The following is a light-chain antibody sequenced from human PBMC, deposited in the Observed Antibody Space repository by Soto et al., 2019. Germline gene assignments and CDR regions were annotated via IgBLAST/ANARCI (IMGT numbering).Light chain of an antibody. J-gene: IGLJ2*01. Sequence: QSALTQPRSVSGSPGQSVTISCTGTSSDVGGYNYVSWYQQHPGKAPKLMIYDLSKRPSGVHDRFSGSKSGNTASLTISWLQAEDEADYYCCSYAGSYNVVFGGGTKVTVL. CDR2: DLS. V-gene: IGLV2-11*02. CDR1: SSDVGGYNY. CDR3: CSYAGSYNVV.